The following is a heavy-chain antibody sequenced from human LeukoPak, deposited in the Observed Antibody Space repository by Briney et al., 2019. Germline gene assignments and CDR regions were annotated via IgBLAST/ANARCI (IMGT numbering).Heavy chain of an antibody. CDR1: GFTFSSYN. CDR3: ASSRYDSSGYYGIIGY. CDR2: ISSSSSTI. Sequence: GGSLRLSCAASGFTFSSYNMNWVRQAPGKGLEWVSYISSSSSTIYYADSVKGRFTISRDNAKNSLYLQMNSLRAEDTAVYYCASSRYDSSGYYGIIGYWGQGTLVTVSS. J-gene: IGHJ4*02. D-gene: IGHD3-22*01. V-gene: IGHV3-48*01.